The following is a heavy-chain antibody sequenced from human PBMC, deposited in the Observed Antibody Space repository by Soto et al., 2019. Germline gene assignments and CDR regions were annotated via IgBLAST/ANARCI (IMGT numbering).Heavy chain of an antibody. CDR3: ARTDWNDVYFDF. J-gene: IGHJ4*02. CDR1: GFTVSSNS. Sequence: EVPLVESGGGLVQPGGSLRLSCAASGFTVSSNSMSWVRQAPGKGLEWVSIIHSGGNTHYADSVEGRFTISRDNFMNTLYLHMNSLRAEDTAVYYCARTDWNDVYFDFWGQGTLVTVSS. D-gene: IGHD1-1*01. V-gene: IGHV3-66*01. CDR2: IHSGGNT.